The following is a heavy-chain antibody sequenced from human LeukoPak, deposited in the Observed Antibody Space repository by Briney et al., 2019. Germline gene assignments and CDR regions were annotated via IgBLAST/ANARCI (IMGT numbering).Heavy chain of an antibody. CDR3: ARNLIPEQLVLNF. V-gene: IGHV4-59*01. Sequence: SETLSLTCSVNGGSLGAYYWLWIRQPPGKGLEWIGYIYYTGSTNYNPSLKSRVTMSVDTSKNQFSLNLKSVTPEDTAVYYCARNLIPEQLVLNFWGQGTLVTVSS. CDR2: IYYTGST. J-gene: IGHJ4*02. CDR1: GGSLGAYY. D-gene: IGHD6-13*01.